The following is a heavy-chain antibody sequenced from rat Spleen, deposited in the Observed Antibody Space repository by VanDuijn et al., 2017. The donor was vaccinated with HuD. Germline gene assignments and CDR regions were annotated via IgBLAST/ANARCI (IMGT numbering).Heavy chain of an antibody. Sequence: EVQLVESGGGLVQPGRSQKLSCAASGFTFSNYDMAWVSQAPAKGLAWVASISTGGGNTYYRDSVKGRFTISRDNAKNTLYLQMDSLRSEDTATYHCARRHYGYTDYFDYWGQGVMVTVSS. CDR3: ARRHYGYTDYFDY. D-gene: IGHD1-9*01. J-gene: IGHJ2*01. CDR1: GFTFSNYD. V-gene: IGHV5S23*01. CDR2: ISTGGGNT.